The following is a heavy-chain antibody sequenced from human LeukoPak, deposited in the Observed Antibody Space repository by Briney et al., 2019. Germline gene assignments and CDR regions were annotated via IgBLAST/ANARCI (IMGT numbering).Heavy chain of an antibody. J-gene: IGHJ4*02. CDR3: ARDEDYGISVNVDY. D-gene: IGHD4-17*01. V-gene: IGHV1-8*01. Sequence: GASVKVSCKASGYTFTSYDINWVRQATGQELEWMGWMNPHSDNTAYAQKFQGRVTMTTDTPTSTAYMELRSLRSDDTAVYYCARDEDYGISVNVDYWGQGTLVTVSS. CDR2: MNPHSDNT. CDR1: GYTFTSYD.